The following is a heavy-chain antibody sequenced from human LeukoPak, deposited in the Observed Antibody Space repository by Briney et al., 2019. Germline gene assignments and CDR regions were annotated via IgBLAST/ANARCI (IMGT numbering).Heavy chain of an antibody. J-gene: IGHJ4*02. CDR2: ISSSSSPK. V-gene: IGHV3-21*01. CDR1: GFTFSGYS. D-gene: IGHD1-26*01. CDR3: ATSGNYYLKY. Sequence: GGSLRLSCAASGFTFSGYSMNWVRQAPGKGLEWVSSISSSSSPKYYADSVKGRFTISRDNAKNALSLQMNSLRDEDTAVYYCATSGNYYLKYWGQGTLVTVSS.